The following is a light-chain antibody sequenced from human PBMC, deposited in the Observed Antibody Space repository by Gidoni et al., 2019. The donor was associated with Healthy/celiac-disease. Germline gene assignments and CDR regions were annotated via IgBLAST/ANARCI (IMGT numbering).Light chain of an antibody. CDR2: EGS. V-gene: IGLV2-23*01. Sequence: QSALTQPASESVSPGQSITISCTGTSSDVGSYNLVSWYQQHPGKAPKLMIYEGSKRPSGVSNRFSGSKSGNTASLTISGLQAEDEADYYCCSYAGSSTPVVFGGGTKLTVL. CDR1: SSDVGSYNL. CDR3: CSYAGSSTPVV. J-gene: IGLJ2*01.